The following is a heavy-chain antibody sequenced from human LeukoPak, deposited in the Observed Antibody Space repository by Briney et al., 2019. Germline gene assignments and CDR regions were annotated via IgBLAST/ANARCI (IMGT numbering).Heavy chain of an antibody. D-gene: IGHD2-15*01. Sequence: SVKVSRKASGFTFTNSAVQWVRQARGQRLEWIGWIVVGSGITNYAQKFQERVTVTRDMSASTAYMELSSLRSEDTAVYYCAAEKRVYCSGGACYPDAFDIWGQGTTVTVSS. V-gene: IGHV1-58*01. J-gene: IGHJ3*02. CDR1: GFTFTNSA. CDR2: IVVGSGIT. CDR3: AAEKRVYCSGGACYPDAFDI.